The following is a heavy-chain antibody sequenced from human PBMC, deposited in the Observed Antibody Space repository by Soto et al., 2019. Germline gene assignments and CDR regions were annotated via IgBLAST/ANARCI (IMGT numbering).Heavy chain of an antibody. CDR2: IYSGGST. Sequence: PGGSLRLSCAASGFTVSSNYMSWVRQAPGKGLEWVSVIYSGGSTYYADSVKGRFTISRDNSKNTLYLQMNSLRAEDTAVYYCARDSDSSAYFDYWGQGTLVTVSS. CDR1: GFTVSSNY. J-gene: IGHJ4*02. CDR3: ARDSDSSAYFDY. D-gene: IGHD3-22*01. V-gene: IGHV3-53*01.